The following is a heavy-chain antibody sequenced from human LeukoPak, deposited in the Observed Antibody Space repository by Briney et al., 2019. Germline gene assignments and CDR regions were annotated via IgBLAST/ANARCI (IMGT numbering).Heavy chain of an antibody. CDR1: GGSISSSSYN. CDR2: IYYSGST. J-gene: IGHJ3*02. CDR3: ARQWSSSWYPDAFDI. D-gene: IGHD6-13*01. Sequence: PSETLSLTCTVSGGSISSSSYNWGWIRQPPGKGLEWIGSIYYSGSTYYNPSLKSRVTISVDTSQNQFSLKLSSVAAADTAVYYCARQWSSSWYPDAFDIWGQGTIVTVSS. V-gene: IGHV4-39*01.